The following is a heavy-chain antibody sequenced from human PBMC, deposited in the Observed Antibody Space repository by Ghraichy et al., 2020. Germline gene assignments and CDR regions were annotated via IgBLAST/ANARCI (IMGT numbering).Heavy chain of an antibody. D-gene: IGHD6-25*01. CDR2: IYYSGYT. CDR3: ARDSPRHDGFDI. J-gene: IGHJ3*02. Sequence: SETLSLTCTVSGGSISSYYWTWIRQPPGKGLEWIGYIYYSGYTNYNPSLKSRVTISVDTSKNQFSLRLSSVTAADTAVYYCARDSPRHDGFDIWGQGTLVTVSS. CDR1: GGSISSYY. V-gene: IGHV4-59*01.